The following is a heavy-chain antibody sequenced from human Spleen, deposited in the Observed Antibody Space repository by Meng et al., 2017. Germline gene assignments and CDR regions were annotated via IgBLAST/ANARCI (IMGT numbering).Heavy chain of an antibody. J-gene: IGHJ6*02. D-gene: IGHD1-26*01. V-gene: IGHV3-21*01. CDR2: ISSSSSYI. CDR3: ARAAGSGSYYMLFDYYYYGMDV. Sequence: GESLKISCAASGFTFSSYSMNWVRQAPGKGLEWVSSISSSSSYIYYADSVKGRFTISRDNTKNSLYLQMNSLRAEETAVYYCARAAGSGSYYMLFDYYYYGMDVWGQGTTVTVSS. CDR1: GFTFSSYS.